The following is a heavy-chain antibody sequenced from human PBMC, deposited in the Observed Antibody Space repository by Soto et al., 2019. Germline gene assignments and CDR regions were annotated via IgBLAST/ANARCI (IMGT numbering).Heavy chain of an antibody. D-gene: IGHD3-22*01. Sequence: PGVSLRLSCAASGFTFSSYAMHWVRQAPGKGLEWVAVISYDGSNKYYGDSVRGRFTISRDNSKNTLYLQMNSLRAEDTAVYYCAKDYYDSSGSRYFYALAVWGQGTTVIVSS. J-gene: IGHJ6*02. CDR2: ISYDGSNK. V-gene: IGHV3-30-3*02. CDR1: GFTFSSYA. CDR3: AKDYYDSSGSRYFYALAV.